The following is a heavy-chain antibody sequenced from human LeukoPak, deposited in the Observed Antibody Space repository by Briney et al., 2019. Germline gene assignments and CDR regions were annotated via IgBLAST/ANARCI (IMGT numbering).Heavy chain of an antibody. CDR2: IKEDGTET. CDR3: ARAQGTTNGLLDN. Sequence: PGGSLRLSCAASGFMFSSNWMSWVRLAPGKGLEWVANIKEDGTETYYVDSVKGRFTISRDNAKNSLYLQMNSLRVEDTAVYYCARAQGTTNGLLDNWGQGVLVTVSS. V-gene: IGHV3-7*03. D-gene: IGHD5-24*01. J-gene: IGHJ4*02. CDR1: GFMFSSNW.